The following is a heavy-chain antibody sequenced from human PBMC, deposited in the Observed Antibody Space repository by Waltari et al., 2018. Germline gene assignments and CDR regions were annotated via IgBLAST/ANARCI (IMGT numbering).Heavy chain of an antibody. CDR2: INAVNGNP. V-gene: IGHV1-3*01. J-gene: IGHJ4*02. CDR3: ARDSVGVNAH. CDR1: GHTFSSYI. Sequence: QVQLVQSGAEVKKPGASVKVSCKASGHTFSSYIIHWVRQAPGQRLEWMGWINAVNGNPVYSQKFQGRVTITRDTSASTAYMELSSLRSEDMAVYYCARDSVGVNAHWGQGTLVTVSS. D-gene: IGHD1-26*01.